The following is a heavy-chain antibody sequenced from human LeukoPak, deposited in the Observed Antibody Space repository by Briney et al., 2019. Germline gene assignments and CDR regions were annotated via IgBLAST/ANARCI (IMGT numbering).Heavy chain of an antibody. V-gene: IGHV4-38-2*01. J-gene: IGHJ4*02. CDR1: RYSISSGYH. CDR2: IYRSGSA. Sequence: KPSETLSLTCAVSRYSISSGYHWAWIRQPPGKGLEWIGSIYRSGSAYYNPSLKSRVTISVDTPKSQFSLRVTSVTAADTAVYYCARVDYILDYWGQGTLVTVSS. D-gene: IGHD4-11*01. CDR3: ARVDYILDY.